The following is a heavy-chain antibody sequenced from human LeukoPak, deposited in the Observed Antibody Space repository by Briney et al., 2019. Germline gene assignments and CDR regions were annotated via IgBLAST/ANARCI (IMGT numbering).Heavy chain of an antibody. CDR1: GFTFSSYG. CDR3: AKDRRQYYYFDY. J-gene: IGHJ4*02. CDR2: ISYDGSNK. Sequence: QPGGSLRLSCAASGFTFSSYGMHWVRQAPGKGLEWVAVISYDGSNKYYADSVKGRFTISRDNSKNTLYLQMNSLRAEDTAVYYCAKDRRQYYYFDYWGQRTLVTVSS. D-gene: IGHD2/OR15-2a*01. V-gene: IGHV3-30*18.